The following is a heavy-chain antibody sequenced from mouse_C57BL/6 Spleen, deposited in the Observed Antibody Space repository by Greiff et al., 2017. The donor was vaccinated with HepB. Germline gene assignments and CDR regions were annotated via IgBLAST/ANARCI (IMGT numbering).Heavy chain of an antibody. J-gene: IGHJ1*03. V-gene: IGHV1-61*01. D-gene: IGHD2-13*01. Sequence: QVQLQQPGAELVRPGSSVKLSCKASGYTFTSYWMDWVKQRPGQGLEWIGNIYPSDSETHYNQKFKDKATLTVDKSSSTAYMQLSSLTSEDSAVYYCARRGYGEWYFDVWGTGTTVTVSS. CDR3: ARRGYGEWYFDV. CDR1: GYTFTSYW. CDR2: IYPSDSET.